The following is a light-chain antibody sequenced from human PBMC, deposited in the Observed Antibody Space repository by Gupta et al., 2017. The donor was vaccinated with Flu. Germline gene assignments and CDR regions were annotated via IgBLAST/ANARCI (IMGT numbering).Light chain of an antibody. Sequence: SVLTQPPSASGTPGQRVTITCSGSSSNIGSNTVNWYQQLPGTAPKLIIYSNNHRPSGVPDRFAGSKSGTSASLASSGLQSEDEADYYCAAWDDSLNGRGVFGGGTKLTVL. CDR2: SNN. J-gene: IGLJ3*02. CDR1: SSNIGSNT. V-gene: IGLV1-44*01. CDR3: AAWDDSLNGRGV.